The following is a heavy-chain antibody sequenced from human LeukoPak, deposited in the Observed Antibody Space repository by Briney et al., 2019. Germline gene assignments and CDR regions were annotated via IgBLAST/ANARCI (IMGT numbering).Heavy chain of an antibody. CDR2: ISINGDNT. Sequence: GGPLRLSCSASGFTFNNYAMHWVRQAPGKGLEFFSTISINGDNTYYADSVKGRFTISRDNSKNTLYLQVRSLRDEDTAVYYCVKDHEYSYDYWGRGTLVTVSS. J-gene: IGHJ4*02. CDR3: VKDHEYSYDY. D-gene: IGHD5-18*01. CDR1: GFTFNNYA. V-gene: IGHV3-64D*06.